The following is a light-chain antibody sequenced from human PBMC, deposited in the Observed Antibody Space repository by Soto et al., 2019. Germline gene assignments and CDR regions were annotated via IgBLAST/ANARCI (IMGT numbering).Light chain of an antibody. J-gene: IGLJ1*01. CDR1: SSNIGGNS. CDR3: GSWDSSLSAYV. CDR2: DDN. V-gene: IGLV1-51*01. Sequence: SVLTRPPSVSAAPGQKVNISCSGSSSNIGGNSVSWYQQLPGTAPKLLIYDDNKRPSGIPDRFSCSKSGTSATLGISGFQTGDEADYYCGSWDSSLSAYVFGTGTKVTV.